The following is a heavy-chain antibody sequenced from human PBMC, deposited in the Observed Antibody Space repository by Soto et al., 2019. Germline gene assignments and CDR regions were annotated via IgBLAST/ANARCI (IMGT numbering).Heavy chain of an antibody. Sequence: QVQLVESGGGVVQPGRSLRLSCAASGFTFSSYGMHWVRQAPGKGLEWVAVIWYDGSNKYYADSVKGRFTISRDNSKNTLYLQMNSLRAEDTAVYYCATEPPEVLDFDYWGQGTLVTVSS. V-gene: IGHV3-33*01. CDR2: IWYDGSNK. D-gene: IGHD1-1*01. J-gene: IGHJ4*02. CDR1: GFTFSSYG. CDR3: ATEPPEVLDFDY.